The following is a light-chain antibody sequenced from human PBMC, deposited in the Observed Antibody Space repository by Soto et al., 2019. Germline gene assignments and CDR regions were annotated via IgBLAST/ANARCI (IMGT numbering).Light chain of an antibody. CDR3: QQYSGSPWT. CDR2: GAS. Sequence: EIVLTQSPGTLSLSPGERATLPCRASQSVSSSFLAWYQQKPGQAPRLLVYGASTRATGIPDRFSGSGSGTEFTLTISRLEPEDFAVYYCQQYSGSPWTFGQGTKVEIK. J-gene: IGKJ1*01. V-gene: IGKV3-20*01. CDR1: QSVSSSF.